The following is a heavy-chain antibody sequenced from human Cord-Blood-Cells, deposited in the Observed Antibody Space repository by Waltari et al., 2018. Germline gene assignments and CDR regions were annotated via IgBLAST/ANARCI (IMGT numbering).Heavy chain of an antibody. V-gene: IGHV4-59*01. CDR3: ARAWGWNWYFDL. Sequence: QVQLQESGPGLVKPSETLSLTCTASGGSISSYYWSWIRQPPGKGLEWIGYIYYSGSTNYNPSLKSRVTISVDTSKNQFSLKLSSVTAADTAVYYCARAWGWNWYFDLWGRGTLVTVSS. CDR1: GGSISSYY. CDR2: IYYSGST. J-gene: IGHJ2*01. D-gene: IGHD7-27*01.